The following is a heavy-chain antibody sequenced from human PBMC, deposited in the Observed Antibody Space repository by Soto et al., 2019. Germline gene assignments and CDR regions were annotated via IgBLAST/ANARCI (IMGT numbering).Heavy chain of an antibody. D-gene: IGHD3-22*01. J-gene: IGHJ5*01. CDR1: GYTFTSYA. CDR3: ARNFRARYYDSSGYGFDS. Sequence: QVQLVQSGAEVKKPGASVKVSCKASGYTFTSYAMHWVRQAPGQRLEWMGWINAGNGNTKYSQKFQGRVTITRDTSASTAYMELSSLRSEDTAVYYCARNFRARYYDSSGYGFDSWGQGTLVTVSS. V-gene: IGHV1-3*01. CDR2: INAGNGNT.